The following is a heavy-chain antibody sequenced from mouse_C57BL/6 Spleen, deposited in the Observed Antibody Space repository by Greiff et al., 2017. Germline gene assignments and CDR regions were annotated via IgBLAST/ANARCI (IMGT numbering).Heavy chain of an antibody. CDR3: AIGENWDGDY. CDR1: GYTFTSYC. D-gene: IGHD4-1*01. J-gene: IGHJ2*01. CDR2: INPSSGYT. V-gene: IGHV1-7*01. Sequence: QVQLQQSGAELAKPGASVKLSCKASGYTFTSYCMHWVKQRPGQGLEWIGYINPSSGYTKYNQKFKDKATLTADKSSSTAYMQLSSRTYEDSAVYYCAIGENWDGDYWGQGTTLTVSS.